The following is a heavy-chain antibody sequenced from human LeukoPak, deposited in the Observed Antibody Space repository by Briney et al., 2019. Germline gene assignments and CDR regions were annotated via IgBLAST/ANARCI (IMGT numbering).Heavy chain of an antibody. CDR3: ARGSQASMVRGVIIWFDP. CDR2: MNPNSGNT. Sequence: ASVKVSCKASGYTFTSYDINWVRQATGQGLEWMGWMNPNSGNTGYAQKFQGKVTMTRNTSISTAYMELSSLRSEDAAVYYCARGSQASMVRGVIIWFDPWGQGTLVTVSS. V-gene: IGHV1-8*01. D-gene: IGHD3-10*01. CDR1: GYTFTSYD. J-gene: IGHJ5*02.